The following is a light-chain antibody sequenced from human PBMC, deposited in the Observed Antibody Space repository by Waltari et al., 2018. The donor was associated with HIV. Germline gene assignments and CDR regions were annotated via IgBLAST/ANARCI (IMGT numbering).Light chain of an antibody. CDR2: STS. CDR1: QGINHF. J-gene: IGKJ4*01. CDR3: QQVNRSPLT. Sequence: IQLTQSPSFLSASVGDRVTITCRASQGINHFLAWYQQKPGKAPKLLIYSTSTLYSGVPSRFSGSGSGTEFTRTISSLQPEDFATYYCQQVNRSPLTFGGGTKVEIK. V-gene: IGKV1-9*01.